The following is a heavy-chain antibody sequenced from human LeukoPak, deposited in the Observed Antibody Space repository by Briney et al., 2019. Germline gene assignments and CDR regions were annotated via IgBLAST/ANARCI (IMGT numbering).Heavy chain of an antibody. V-gene: IGHV1-69*04. CDR3: ARGEVGSSWLYYFDY. Sequence: SVKVSCKASGGTFSSYAISWVRQAPGQGLEWMGRIIPILGIANYAQKFQGRVTITADKSTSTAYMELSSLRSEDTAVYYCARGEVGSSWLYYFDYWGQGTLVTVSS. CDR2: IIPILGIA. D-gene: IGHD6-13*01. CDR1: GGTFSSYA. J-gene: IGHJ4*02.